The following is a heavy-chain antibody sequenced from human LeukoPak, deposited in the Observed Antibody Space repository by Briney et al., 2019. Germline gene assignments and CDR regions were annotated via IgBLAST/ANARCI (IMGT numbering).Heavy chain of an antibody. CDR2: IKSKTDGGTT. J-gene: IGHJ4*02. CDR1: GFTFSNAW. CDR3: TTDLDWLKEDY. V-gene: IGHV3-15*01. Sequence: GRSLRLSCAASGFTFSNAWMSWVRQAPGKGLEWVGRIKSKTDGGTTDYAAPVKGRFTISRDDSKNTLYLQMNSLKTEDTAVYYCTTDLDWLKEDYWGQGTLVTVSS. D-gene: IGHD3/OR15-3a*01.